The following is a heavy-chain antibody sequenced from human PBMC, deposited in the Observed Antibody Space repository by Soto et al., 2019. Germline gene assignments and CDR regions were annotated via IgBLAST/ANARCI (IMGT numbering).Heavy chain of an antibody. CDR2: IIPIFGTA. J-gene: IGHJ6*02. Sequence: SVKVSCKASGGTFSSYAISWVRQAPGQGLEWMGGIIPIFGTANYAQKFQGRVTITADESTSTAYMELSSLRSEDTAVYYCARVVLDTIFGVVTAKIYYGMDVWGQGTTVTVSS. CDR3: ARVVLDTIFGVVTAKIYYGMDV. V-gene: IGHV1-69*13. D-gene: IGHD3-3*01. CDR1: GGTFSSYA.